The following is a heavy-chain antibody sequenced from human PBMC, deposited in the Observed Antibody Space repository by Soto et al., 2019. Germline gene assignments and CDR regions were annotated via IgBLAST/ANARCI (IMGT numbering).Heavy chain of an antibody. V-gene: IGHV3-23*01. J-gene: IGHJ4*02. CDR2: ISDSGGST. CDR3: AKDGGWSLAVAGLSDY. D-gene: IGHD6-19*01. CDR1: GSTFSSDD. Sequence: EVHLLEYGGGLVQPGGSLRLYCVVSGSTFSSDDMSWVRQAPGRGLEWVSGISDSGGSTYYADSVKGRFTISRDNAKNTLYLQMKSLRVEDTALYYCAKDGGWSLAVAGLSDYWGPGTQVSVSS.